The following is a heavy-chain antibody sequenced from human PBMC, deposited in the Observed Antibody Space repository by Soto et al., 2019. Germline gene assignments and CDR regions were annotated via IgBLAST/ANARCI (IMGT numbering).Heavy chain of an antibody. D-gene: IGHD1-1*01. CDR2: ITRDSKHT. Sequence: GGSLRLSCAASGFSFNNYAMNWVRQAPGKELEWVSSITRDSKHTYYADSVKGRFTISRDNAKNSLYLHMDSLRAEDTALYYCAMAASTGVPYDYWGQGTLVTVSS. CDR3: AMAASTGVPYDY. CDR1: GFSFNNYA. V-gene: IGHV3-21*01. J-gene: IGHJ4*02.